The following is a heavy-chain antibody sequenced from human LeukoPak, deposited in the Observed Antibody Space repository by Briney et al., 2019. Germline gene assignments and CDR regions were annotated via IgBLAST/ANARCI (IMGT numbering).Heavy chain of an antibody. V-gene: IGHV4-34*01. CDR1: GGSFSGYY. CDR3: ARGTYYDSSGYRSFDY. D-gene: IGHD3-22*01. Sequence: SETLSLTCAVYGGSFSGYYWSWIRQPPGKGLEWIGEINHSGSTNYNPSLKSRVTRSVDTSKNQFSLKLSSVTAADTAVYYCARGTYYDSSGYRSFDYWGQGTLVTVSS. CDR2: INHSGST. J-gene: IGHJ4*02.